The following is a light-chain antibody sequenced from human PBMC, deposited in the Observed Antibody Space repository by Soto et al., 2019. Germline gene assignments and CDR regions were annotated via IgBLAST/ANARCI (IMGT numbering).Light chain of an antibody. V-gene: IGKV1-39*01. CDR2: SAS. J-gene: IGKJ1*01. Sequence: DIQMTQSPSSLSASVGDRVTITCRASQSISSYFIWYHQKQGKDPTLLIYSASCLQSGVPSRFCGSGAWTDFILIISSLQPEDFATYYCQQSYSTLWTFGQGTKVEIK. CDR3: QQSYSTLWT. CDR1: QSISSY.